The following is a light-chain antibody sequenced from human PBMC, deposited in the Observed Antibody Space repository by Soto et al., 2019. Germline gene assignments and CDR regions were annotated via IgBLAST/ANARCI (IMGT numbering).Light chain of an antibody. CDR2: DAS. CDR1: QSVGSY. Sequence: EIVLTQSPATLSLSPGERATLSCRASQSVGSYLAWYQQKPGQAPRLLIYDASNRATGIPARFSGSGSGTDFTLTISSLEPEDFAIYYCHQRQSWPRTFGQGTRLEI. V-gene: IGKV3-11*01. J-gene: IGKJ5*01. CDR3: HQRQSWPRT.